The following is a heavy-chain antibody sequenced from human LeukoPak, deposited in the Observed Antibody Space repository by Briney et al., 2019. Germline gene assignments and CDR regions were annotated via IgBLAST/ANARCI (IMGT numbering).Heavy chain of an antibody. V-gene: IGHV4-39*01. D-gene: IGHD4/OR15-4a*01. CDR2: IYYSGST. CDR1: GSSINSRSDY. J-gene: IGHJ4*02. CDR3: ARRPGEYGGNDFDY. Sequence: SETLSLTCTVSGSSINSRSDYWGWIRQPPGKGLEWIGSIYYSGSTHYNPSLKSRVTMSIDTSKNQFSLRLSSVTAADTAVYYCARRPGEYGGNDFDYWGQGTLVTVSS.